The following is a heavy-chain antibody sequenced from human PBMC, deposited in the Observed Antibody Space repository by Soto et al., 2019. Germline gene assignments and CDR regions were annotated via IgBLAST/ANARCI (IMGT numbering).Heavy chain of an antibody. CDR2: IVPNIGTV. J-gene: IGHJ4*02. V-gene: IGHV1-69*06. CDR1: GGTLTTFINYP. D-gene: IGHD3-3*01. Sequence: SVKVSCKTSGGTLTTFINYPINWVRQAPGQGLEWMGGIVPNIGTVNYAQKFQGRVKVTADKSTGTSYMELSNLSSEDTALYYCARRDTSGFLRYFDTRGQGTLVTVSS. CDR3: ARRDTSGFLRYFDT.